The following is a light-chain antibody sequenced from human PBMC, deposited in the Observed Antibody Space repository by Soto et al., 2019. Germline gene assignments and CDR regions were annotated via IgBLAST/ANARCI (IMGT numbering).Light chain of an antibody. CDR1: SSDLGSYDL. J-gene: IGLJ1*01. CDR3: SSYAGSGTFYV. V-gene: IGLV2-23*02. Sequence: QSVLTQPVSVSGSPGQSITISCTGTSSDLGSYDLVSWYQQHPGKAPKLMVYEVTKRPSGVSNRFSGSKSGNTASLTISGLQAEDEADYSCSSYAGSGTFYVFGSGTKVNRP. CDR2: EVT.